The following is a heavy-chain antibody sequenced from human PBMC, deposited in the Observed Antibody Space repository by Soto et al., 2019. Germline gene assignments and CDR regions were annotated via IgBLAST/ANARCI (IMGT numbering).Heavy chain of an antibody. CDR2: IYYNGNT. J-gene: IGHJ4*02. CDR1: GASISGYH. D-gene: IGHD4-17*01. CDR3: ARHRYGDYLFDY. Sequence: QVQLQESGPGLVKPSETLSLTCTVSGASISGYHWSWIRQPPGKRLEWIGYIYYNGNTNYDPSLKSRVTISVDTSKNQFSLKLSSVTAADTAIYYCARHRYGDYLFDYWGQGTLVTVSS. V-gene: IGHV4-59*08.